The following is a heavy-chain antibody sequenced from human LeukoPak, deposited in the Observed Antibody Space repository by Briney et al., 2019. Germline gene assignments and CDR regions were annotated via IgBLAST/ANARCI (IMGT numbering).Heavy chain of an antibody. J-gene: IGHJ3*02. CDR1: GFTFDDYA. D-gene: IGHD6-13*01. CDR3: AKADSSSWYPLDAFDI. V-gene: IGHV3-9*03. CDR2: ISWNSGSI. Sequence: GGSLRRSCAASGFTFDDYAMHWLRQAPGKGLEWVSGISWNSGSIGYAYSVKGRFTISRDNAKNSLYLQMNSLRAEDMALYYCAKADSSSWYPLDAFDIWGQGTMVTVSS.